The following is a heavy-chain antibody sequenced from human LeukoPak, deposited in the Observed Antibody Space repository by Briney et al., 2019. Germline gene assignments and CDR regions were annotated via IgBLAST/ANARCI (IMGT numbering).Heavy chain of an antibody. D-gene: IGHD3-3*01. CDR3: ARRVGVIGATWPFDY. Sequence: VASVKVSCKASGYSFTGFYIHWVRQAPGQGLEWMGWINPNSGGPKYAQKFQGRVTMTRDTSISTAYMELSRLKSDDTAVYFCARRVGVIGATWPFDYWGQGTLVTVSS. CDR1: GYSFTGFY. J-gene: IGHJ4*02. V-gene: IGHV1-2*02. CDR2: INPNSGGP.